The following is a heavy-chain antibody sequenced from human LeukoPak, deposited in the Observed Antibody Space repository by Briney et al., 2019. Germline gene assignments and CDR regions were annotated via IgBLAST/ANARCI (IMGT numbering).Heavy chain of an antibody. Sequence: SETLSLTCTVSGGSISRYYWSWIRQPPGKGLEWIGYIYYSGSTNYNPSLKSRVTISVDTSKNQFSLKLSSVTAADTAVYYCARLSRDSSGFDYWGQGTLVTVSS. V-gene: IGHV4-59*08. CDR1: GGSISRYY. CDR3: ARLSRDSSGFDY. CDR2: IYYSGST. J-gene: IGHJ4*02. D-gene: IGHD3-22*01.